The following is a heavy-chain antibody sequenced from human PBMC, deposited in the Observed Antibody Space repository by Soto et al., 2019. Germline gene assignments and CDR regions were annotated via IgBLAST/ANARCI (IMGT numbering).Heavy chain of an antibody. J-gene: IGHJ4*02. CDR2: ISSSSSTI. Sequence: GGSLRLSCAASGFTFSSYSMNWVRQAPGKGLEWVSYISSSSSTIYYADSVKGRLTISRDNAKNSLYLQMNSLRDEDTAVYYCARDSTRSNGYKEIFDYWGQGTLVTVSS. D-gene: IGHD5-12*01. CDR1: GFTFSSYS. CDR3: ARDSTRSNGYKEIFDY. V-gene: IGHV3-48*02.